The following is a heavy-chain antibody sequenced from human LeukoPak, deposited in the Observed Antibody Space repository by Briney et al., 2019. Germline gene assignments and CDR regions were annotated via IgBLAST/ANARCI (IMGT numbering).Heavy chain of an antibody. CDR3: ARGGIATAVTDY. V-gene: IGHV4-4*09. CDR1: GGSISSYY. D-gene: IGHD6-13*01. CDR2: IYTSGST. Sequence: SETLSLTCTVSGGSISSYYWSWIRQPPGKGLEGIGYIYTSGSTNYNPSLKSRVTISVDTSKNQFSLKLSSVTAANTAVYYWARGGIATAVTDYWGQGTLVTVSS. J-gene: IGHJ4*02.